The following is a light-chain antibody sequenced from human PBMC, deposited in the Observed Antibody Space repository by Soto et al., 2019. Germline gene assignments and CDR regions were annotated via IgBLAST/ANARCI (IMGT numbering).Light chain of an antibody. V-gene: IGKV1-5*01. CDR3: QHYNSYSEA. Sequence: DIQMTQSPSSLSASVGDRVTITCRASQTISRYLNWYQQRPGKAPNLLIYSASSLQSGVPSRFGGSGSGTEFTLTISSLQPDDFATYYCQHYNSYSEAFGQGTKVDIK. CDR1: QTISRY. J-gene: IGKJ1*01. CDR2: SAS.